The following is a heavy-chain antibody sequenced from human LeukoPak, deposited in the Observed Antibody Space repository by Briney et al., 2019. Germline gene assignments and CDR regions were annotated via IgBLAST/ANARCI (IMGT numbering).Heavy chain of an antibody. V-gene: IGHV3-23*01. Sequence: GGSLRLSCAASGFTFSTYAMTWVRQAPGRGLEWVSTISGSGGSTSYAESVKGRLTISRDNSKNTLYLQMNSLRADDTAIYYCARDTGSGKYFRPRDYWGQGTLVTVSS. CDR1: GFTFSTYA. D-gene: IGHD1-1*01. CDR2: ISGSGGST. CDR3: ARDTGSGKYFRPRDY. J-gene: IGHJ4*02.